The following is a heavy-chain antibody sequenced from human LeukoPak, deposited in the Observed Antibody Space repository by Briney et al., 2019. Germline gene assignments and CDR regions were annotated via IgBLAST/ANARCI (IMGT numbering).Heavy chain of an antibody. V-gene: IGHV1-18*01. J-gene: IGHJ5*02. CDR1: GYTFTSYG. Sequence: ASVKVSCKASGYTFTSYGISWVRQAPGQGLEWMGWISAYNGNTNYAQKLQGRVTMTTDTSTSTAYMELRSLRSDDTAVYYCARAPHYYGSGSYYNNWFDPWGQGTLVTVSS. CDR3: ARAPHYYGSGSYYNNWFDP. CDR2: ISAYNGNT. D-gene: IGHD3-10*01.